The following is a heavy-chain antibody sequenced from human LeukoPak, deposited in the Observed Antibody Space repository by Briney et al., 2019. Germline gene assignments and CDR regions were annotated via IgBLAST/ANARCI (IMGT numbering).Heavy chain of an antibody. CDR3: ARVLRGRDYDSSGYGDY. CDR1: GYTFTSYG. Sequence: ASVKVSCKASGYTFTSYGISWVRQAPGQGLEWMGWISAYNGNTNYAQKLQGRVTMTTDTSTSTAYMELRSLRSDDTAVYYCARVLRGRDYDSSGYGDYWGQGTLVTVSS. CDR2: ISAYNGNT. J-gene: IGHJ4*02. V-gene: IGHV1-18*01. D-gene: IGHD3-22*01.